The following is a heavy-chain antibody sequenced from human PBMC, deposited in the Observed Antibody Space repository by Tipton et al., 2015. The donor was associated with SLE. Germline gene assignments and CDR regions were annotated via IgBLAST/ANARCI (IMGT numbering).Heavy chain of an antibody. D-gene: IGHD3-22*01. Sequence: TLSLTCVVSGGAISSSYYWSWVRQPPGKGLEWIGYVYDIDSTNYNPSLKNQFSLKLSSVTAADTAIYYCARGGIYHDDSGNFDYWGQGTLVTASS. CDR1: GGAISSSYY. J-gene: IGHJ4*02. CDR3: ARGGIYHDDSGNFDY. CDR2: VYDIDST. V-gene: IGHV4-61*01.